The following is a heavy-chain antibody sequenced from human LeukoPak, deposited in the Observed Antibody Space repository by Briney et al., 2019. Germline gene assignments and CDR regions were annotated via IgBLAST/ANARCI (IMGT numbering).Heavy chain of an antibody. V-gene: IGHV3-21*01. CDR2: ITFSSSYI. D-gene: IGHD6-13*01. CDR3: ARAASQQQLDY. CDR1: GFTFSSYS. Sequence: GGSLRLSCAASGFTFSSYSMNWVRQAPGKGLEWVSSITFSSSYIYYADSVKGRFTISRDNAKNSLFLQMNSLRAEDTAVYYCARAASQQQLDYWGQGTLVTVSS. J-gene: IGHJ4*02.